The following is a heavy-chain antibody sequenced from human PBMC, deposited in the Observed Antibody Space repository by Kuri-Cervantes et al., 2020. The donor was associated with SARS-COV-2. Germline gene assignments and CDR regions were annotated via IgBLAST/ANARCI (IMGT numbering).Heavy chain of an antibody. CDR1: EFTFTKCR. CDR3: ARDEDYAFDY. D-gene: IGHD4-17*01. V-gene: IGHV3-48*01. J-gene: IGHJ4*02. CDR2: ISGSSSRI. Sequence: GESLKISCAASEFTFTKCRMKCVRQAPGKGLEWVSYISGSSSRIYYADSVKGLFTISRDYAKNTVYLQMKSLRAEDTAVYYCARDEDYAFDYWGQGTMVTVSS.